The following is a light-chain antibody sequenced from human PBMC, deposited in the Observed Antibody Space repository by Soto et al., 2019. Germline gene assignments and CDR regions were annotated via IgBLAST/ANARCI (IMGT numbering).Light chain of an antibody. CDR2: GNN. J-gene: IGLJ3*02. CDR3: ATWDDSLNGRV. Sequence: QSILTQPPSASGTPGQRVTISCSGSSSNIRSNTVNWYQQLPGTTPKLLIYGNNQRPSGVPDRFSASESGTSASLAISGLQSGDEADYYCATWDDSLNGRVFGGGTKLTVL. V-gene: IGLV1-44*01. CDR1: SSNIRSNT.